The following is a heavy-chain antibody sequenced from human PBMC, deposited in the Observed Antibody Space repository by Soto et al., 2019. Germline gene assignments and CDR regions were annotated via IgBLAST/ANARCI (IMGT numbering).Heavy chain of an antibody. CDR1: GFTFSNSA. D-gene: IGHD6-13*01. CDR3: AKEFSKYSSSLGD. CDR2: ISYDGSSK. Sequence: QVQLVESGGGVVQPGRSLRVSCAASGFTFSNSAMHWVRQAPGKGLEWVAVISYDGSSKYYADSVKGRFTISRDNPKNTLYLKMNSLRAEDTAVYYCAKEFSKYSSSLGDWGKGTLVTVSS. V-gene: IGHV3-30-3*02. J-gene: IGHJ1*01.